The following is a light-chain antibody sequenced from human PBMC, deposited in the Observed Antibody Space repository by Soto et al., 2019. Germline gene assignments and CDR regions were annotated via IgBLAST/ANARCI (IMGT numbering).Light chain of an antibody. CDR2: ANF. V-gene: IGLV1-40*01. CDR1: SSNIGAGFD. J-gene: IGLJ3*02. Sequence: QAVVTQPPSVSGAPGQSVTISCTGTSSNIGAGFDVHWYQQLPGAAPRLLIYANFNRPSGVPDRFSASKSGTSASLAITGLQAEDEADYYCQSYDSGLNAPRVFGGGTKLTVL. CDR3: QSYDSGLNAPRV.